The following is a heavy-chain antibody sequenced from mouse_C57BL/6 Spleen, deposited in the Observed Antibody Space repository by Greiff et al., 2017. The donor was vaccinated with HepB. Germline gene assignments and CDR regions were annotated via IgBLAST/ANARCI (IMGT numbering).Heavy chain of an antibody. V-gene: IGHV3-6*01. Sequence: EVKLQESGPGLVKPSQSLSLTCSVPGYSITSGYYWNWIRQFPGNKLEWMGYISYDGSNNYNPSLKNRISITRDTSKNQFFLKLNSVTTEDTATYYCAREVQAMDYWGQGTSVTVSS. J-gene: IGHJ4*01. CDR3: AREVQAMDY. CDR1: GYSITSGYY. CDR2: ISYDGSN.